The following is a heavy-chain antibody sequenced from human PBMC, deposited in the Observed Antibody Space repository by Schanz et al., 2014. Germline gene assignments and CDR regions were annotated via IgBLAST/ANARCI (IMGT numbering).Heavy chain of an antibody. Sequence: EVQLLESGGGLVQPGGSLRLSCATSGFSFSSYAINWVRQAPGKGLEWVSSISSGGGSTYYADSVKGRFTISRDNSKNTLYLQMKSLRAEDTAVYYCARVKYCTITRCYRTETEGIYYMDVWGKGTTVTVSS. CDR2: ISSGGGST. V-gene: IGHV3-23*01. J-gene: IGHJ6*03. CDR3: ARVKYCTITRCYRTETEGIYYMDV. CDR1: GFSFSSYA. D-gene: IGHD2-2*01.